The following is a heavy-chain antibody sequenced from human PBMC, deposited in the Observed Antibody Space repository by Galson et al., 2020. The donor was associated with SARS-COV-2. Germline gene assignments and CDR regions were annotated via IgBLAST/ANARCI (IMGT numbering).Heavy chain of an antibody. CDR3: TGGHYTV. CDR1: GFTFSSSW. J-gene: IGHJ3*01. CDR2: IKYDENEK. D-gene: IGHD3-3*01. V-gene: IGHV3-7*04. Sequence: GGSLRLSCTASGFTFSSSWMSWVRQPPGKGLEWVAHIKYDENEKYYVDSVKGRFTIYRDNTKNSLYLEMNSLRAEDTAVYYCTGGHYTVWGQGTMVTVSS.